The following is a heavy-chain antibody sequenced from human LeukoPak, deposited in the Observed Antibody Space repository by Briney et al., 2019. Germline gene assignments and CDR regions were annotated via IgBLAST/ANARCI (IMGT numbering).Heavy chain of an antibody. Sequence: AGDSLRHPWEASEDIMSSYAMNWVRQPPGKGMKWVSAINGRGDNTYYADFVKGRFTISRDNSKSTVYLQMNSLRTEDTAVYYCAKDRVSPGFNWFDPWGQGTLVTVSS. CDR1: EDIMSSYA. V-gene: IGHV3-23*01. CDR2: INGRGDNT. D-gene: IGHD2/OR15-2a*01. CDR3: AKDRVSPGFNWFDP. J-gene: IGHJ5*02.